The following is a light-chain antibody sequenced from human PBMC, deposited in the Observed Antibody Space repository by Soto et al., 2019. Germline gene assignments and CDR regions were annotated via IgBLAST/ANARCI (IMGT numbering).Light chain of an antibody. V-gene: IGKV1-5*02. J-gene: IGKJ1*01. Sequence: IQITKSPAALSASVGDRVTIICRASQSISTWLAWYQQKPGKAPKLLIYDASSLESGVPSRFSGSGSGTEFTLSISSLQPDDFATYYCQQFISYPFGQGTKVDI. CDR1: QSISTW. CDR2: DAS. CDR3: QQFISYP.